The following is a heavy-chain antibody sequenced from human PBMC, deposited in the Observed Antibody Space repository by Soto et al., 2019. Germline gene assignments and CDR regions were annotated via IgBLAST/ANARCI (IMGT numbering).Heavy chain of an antibody. V-gene: IGHV4-61*01. CDR2: ISYSGST. CDR3: EADPRAYSRAFDF. D-gene: IGHD5-18*01. CDR1: GDSVSSGSYY. J-gene: IGHJ4*02. Sequence: SETLSLTCTVSGDSVSSGSYYWTWVRQPPGKGLEWIGYISYSGSTNYNPSLHSRVTISIDTSKNQFSLKLTSVTAADTAFYFREADPRAYSRAFDFWGQGTLVTVSS.